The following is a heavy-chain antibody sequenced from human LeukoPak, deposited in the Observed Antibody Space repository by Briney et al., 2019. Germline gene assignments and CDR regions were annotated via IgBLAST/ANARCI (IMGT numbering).Heavy chain of an antibody. CDR3: TTDLGTYYHGSQRLIPIDY. J-gene: IGHJ4*02. CDR2: IKSKTDGETT. D-gene: IGHD3-10*01. Sequence: GGSLRLSCAVSGFIFSDYYMSWIRQAPGKGLEWIGRIKSKTDGETTNYAEPVRGRFTISRDDSKSAVYLQMNSLKIEDTAVYYCTTDLGTYYHGSQRLIPIDYWGQGTLVTVSS. CDR1: GFIFSDYY. V-gene: IGHV3-15*01.